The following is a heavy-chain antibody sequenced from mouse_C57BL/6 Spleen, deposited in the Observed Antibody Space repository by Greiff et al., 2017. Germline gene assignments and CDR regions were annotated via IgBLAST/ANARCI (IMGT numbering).Heavy chain of an antibody. J-gene: IGHJ4*01. CDR1: GYTFTDYN. D-gene: IGHD4-1*02. V-gene: IGHV1-18*01. CDR2: INPNNGGT. Sequence: VQLKQSGPELVKPGASVKIPCKASGYTFTDYNMDWVKQSHGQSLEWIGDINPNNGGTIYNQKFKGKATLTVDKSSSTAYMELRSLTSEDTAVYYCARWQLPHYAMDYWGQGTSVTVSS. CDR3: ARWQLPHYAMDY.